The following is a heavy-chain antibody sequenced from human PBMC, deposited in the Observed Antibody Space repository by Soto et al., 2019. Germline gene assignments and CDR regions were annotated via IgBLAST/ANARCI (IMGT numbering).Heavy chain of an antibody. CDR1: GGSISSYY. CDR3: ASYVPFIYAFDI. D-gene: IGHD3-10*02. J-gene: IGHJ3*02. CDR2: IYYSGST. V-gene: IGHV4-59*01. Sequence: QVQLQESGPGLVKPSETLSLTCTVSGGSISSYYWSWIRQPPGKGLEWIGYIYYSGSTNYNPSLMSRGTISVDTSKNQFSLKLSSVTAADTAVYYCASYVPFIYAFDIWGQGTMVTVSS.